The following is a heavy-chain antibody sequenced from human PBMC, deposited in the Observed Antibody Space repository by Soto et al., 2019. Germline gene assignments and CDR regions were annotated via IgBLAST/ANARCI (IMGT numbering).Heavy chain of an antibody. J-gene: IGHJ4*02. V-gene: IGHV4-39*01. CDR1: GGSISSSSYY. CDR3: ARHTPAISISDH. Sequence: QLQLQESGPGLVKPSETLSLTCTVSGGSISSSSYYWGWIRQPPGKGLEWIGSIYYSGSTYYNPSPKSRVTIAVDTSKNQFSPKLSSVTAADTAVYYCARHTPAISISDHWGQGTLVTVSS. D-gene: IGHD2-15*01. CDR2: IYYSGST.